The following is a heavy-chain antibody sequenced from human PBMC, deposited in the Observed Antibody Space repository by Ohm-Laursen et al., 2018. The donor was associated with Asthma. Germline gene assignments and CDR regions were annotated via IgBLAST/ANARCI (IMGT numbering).Heavy chain of an antibody. CDR1: GGTFSSYA. V-gene: IGHV1-8*02. CDR2: MNPNSGNT. J-gene: IGHJ6*02. D-gene: IGHD6-19*01. CDR3: ARDRQWLAYYYYGMDV. Sequence: GSSVKVSCKASGGTFSSYAISWVRQAPGQGLEWMGWMNPNSGNTGYAQKFQGRVTMTRDTSTSTAYMELSSLRSEDTAVYYCARDRQWLAYYYYGMDVWGQGTTVTVSS.